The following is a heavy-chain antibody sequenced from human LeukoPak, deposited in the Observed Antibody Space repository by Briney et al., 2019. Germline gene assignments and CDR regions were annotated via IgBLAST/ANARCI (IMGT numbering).Heavy chain of an antibody. CDR2: MSYSGST. CDR3: ARLGDSGSYDDAFDI. J-gene: IGHJ3*02. D-gene: IGHD1-26*01. V-gene: IGHV4-39*07. Sequence: SETLSLTCTVSGGSISSSSSYWGWIRQPPGKGLEWIGLMSYSGSTYYNPSLKGRVTISVDTSKNQFSLKLSSVTAADTAVYYCARLGDSGSYDDAFDIWGQGTMVTVSS. CDR1: GGSISSSSSY.